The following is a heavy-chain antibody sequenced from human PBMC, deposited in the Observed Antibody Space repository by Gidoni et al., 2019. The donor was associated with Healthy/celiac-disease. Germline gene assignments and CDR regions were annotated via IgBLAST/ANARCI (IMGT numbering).Heavy chain of an antibody. J-gene: IGHJ4*02. Sequence: QVQLQESGPGLVKPSGTLSLTCAVSGGSISSSTWWSWVSQPPGKGLEWIGEIYHSGSTNYNPSLKSRVTISVDKSKNQFSLKLSSVTAADTAEYYCASWPRGRYYDSSGYQYYFDYWGQGTLVTVSS. CDR1: GGSISSSTW. CDR2: IYHSGST. D-gene: IGHD3-22*01. CDR3: ASWPRGRYYDSSGYQYYFDY. V-gene: IGHV4-4*02.